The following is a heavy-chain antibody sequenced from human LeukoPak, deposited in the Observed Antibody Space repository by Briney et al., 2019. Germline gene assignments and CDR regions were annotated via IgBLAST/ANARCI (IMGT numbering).Heavy chain of an antibody. Sequence: AAVKVSCKASGYTFTSYYMHWVRQAPGQGLEWMGIINPSGVSTNYVQKFQGRDTITEDNFTSTAYMGLSSLRSEDTAVYYCARSLFRFLEWSYRSYYYYYMDVWGKGTTVTVSS. J-gene: IGHJ6*03. CDR1: GYTFTSYY. V-gene: IGHV1-46*01. D-gene: IGHD3-3*01. CDR3: ARSLFRFLEWSYRSYYYYYMDV. CDR2: INPSGVST.